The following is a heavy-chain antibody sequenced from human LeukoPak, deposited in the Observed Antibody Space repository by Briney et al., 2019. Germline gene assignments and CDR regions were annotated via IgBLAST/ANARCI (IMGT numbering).Heavy chain of an antibody. Sequence: GGSLRLPCAASGFTFGSYAMSWVRQAPGKGLEWVSAISGSGGSTYYADSVKGRFTISRDNSKNTLYLQMNSLRAEDTAVYYCAKVGDGYNNYWGQGTLVTVSS. CDR1: GFTFGSYA. CDR2: ISGSGGST. D-gene: IGHD5-24*01. CDR3: AKVGDGYNNY. J-gene: IGHJ4*02. V-gene: IGHV3-23*01.